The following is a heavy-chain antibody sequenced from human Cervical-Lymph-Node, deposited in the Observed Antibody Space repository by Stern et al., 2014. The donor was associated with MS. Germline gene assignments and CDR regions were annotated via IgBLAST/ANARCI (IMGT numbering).Heavy chain of an antibody. D-gene: IGHD2-8*01. Sequence: QVQLVESGGGVVQPGTYLRLSCAASGFTLSSYGMHWVRQAPGNGLEWVALIWNDGSNKYYADSVKGRFTISRDNSKDTVYLQMNSLRVEDTALYYCARGGFCTDAACYEFDGMDVWGQGTTVTVPS. CDR2: IWNDGSNK. V-gene: IGHV3-33*01. CDR1: GFTLSSYG. J-gene: IGHJ6*02. CDR3: ARGGFCTDAACYEFDGMDV.